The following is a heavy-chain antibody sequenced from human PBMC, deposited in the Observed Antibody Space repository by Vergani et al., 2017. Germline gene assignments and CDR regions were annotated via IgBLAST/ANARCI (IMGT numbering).Heavy chain of an antibody. Sequence: QVQLVESGGGVVQPGRSLRLSCETSGLMFNNYGMHWVRQAPGKGLEWVAVISSDGSNKHYADSVKGRFTISRDNSQNTLYLQMDSLTAEDTAIYFCVKVYYYDQSGLASFDYWGQGTLVTVSS. V-gene: IGHV3-30*18. CDR3: VKVYYYDQSGLASFDY. CDR1: GLMFNNYG. D-gene: IGHD3-22*01. J-gene: IGHJ4*02. CDR2: ISSDGSNK.